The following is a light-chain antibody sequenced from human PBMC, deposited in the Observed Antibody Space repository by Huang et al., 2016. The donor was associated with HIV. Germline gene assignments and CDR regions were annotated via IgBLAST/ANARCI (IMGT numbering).Light chain of an antibody. CDR1: ESVSDN. CDR2: RAA. J-gene: IGKJ1*01. Sequence: IVMTQSPDTLSLSPGERASLSCRASESVSDNLAWYQQKPGQAPRLLIYRAATRATGIPARLSGSGSGTEFTLTISSLQSEDFAIYYCQQYNKRPPWTFGQGTTVEV. CDR3: QQYNKRPPWT. V-gene: IGKV3-15*01.